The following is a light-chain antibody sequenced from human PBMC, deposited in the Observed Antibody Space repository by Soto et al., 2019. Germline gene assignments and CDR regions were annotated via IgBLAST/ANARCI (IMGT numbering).Light chain of an antibody. J-gene: IGKJ1*01. V-gene: IGKV2-28*01. CDR2: LGS. CDR3: MQAIQAPLT. Sequence: VLTQSQISLPVTPGEPASISCRSSQSLLHSNGNIYLDWYLQRPGQSPQLLIYLGSIRASGFPDRFSGSGSGTDFTLKITRLEAEDVGVYYCMQAIQAPLTFGLGTKVDIK. CDR1: QSLLHSNGNIY.